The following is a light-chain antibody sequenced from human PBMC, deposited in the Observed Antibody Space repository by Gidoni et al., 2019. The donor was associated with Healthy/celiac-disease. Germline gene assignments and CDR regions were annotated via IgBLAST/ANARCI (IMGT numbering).Light chain of an antibody. Sequence: DIVMTQSPDSLTVSLGERATINFKSSPSVLYSSNNKNYLAWYQQKPGQPPKLLIYWASTRESGVPDRFSGSGSGTDFTLTISRLQAEDVAVYYCQQYYSTPYTFGQXTKLEIK. CDR3: QQYYSTPYT. CDR1: PSVLYSSNNKNY. J-gene: IGKJ2*01. V-gene: IGKV4-1*01. CDR2: WAS.